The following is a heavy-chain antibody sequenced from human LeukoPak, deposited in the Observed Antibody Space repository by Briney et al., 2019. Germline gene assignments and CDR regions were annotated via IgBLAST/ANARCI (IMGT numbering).Heavy chain of an antibody. CDR1: GGTFSSYS. J-gene: IGHJ6*02. CDR2: IIPIFDTA. V-gene: IGHV1-69*13. Sequence: GASVKVSCKASGGTFSSYSISWVRQAPGQGLERMGGIIPIFDTADYAQKFQGRVTITADESTSTAHMELSSLRSEDTAVFYCARISLGAIWGYYYGMDVWGQGTTVTVSS. D-gene: IGHD1-26*01. CDR3: ARISLGAIWGYYYGMDV.